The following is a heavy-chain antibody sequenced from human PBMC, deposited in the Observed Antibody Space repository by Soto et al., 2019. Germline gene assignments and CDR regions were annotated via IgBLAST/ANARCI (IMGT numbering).Heavy chain of an antibody. J-gene: IGHJ4*02. D-gene: IGHD4-17*01. CDR3: AGGDYGDSIDF. CDR1: GFTFDNYG. CDR2: ISYDDSYR. Sequence: QVHLVESGGGVVQPGKSLRRSCAASGFTFDNYGMLWVRQAPGKGLEWVALISYDDSYRYYTNSVRGRFTISRDNSKNMVFLHMNSLQGDDTAVYYCAGGDYGDSIDFWGQGTLVTVSS. V-gene: IGHV3-33*01.